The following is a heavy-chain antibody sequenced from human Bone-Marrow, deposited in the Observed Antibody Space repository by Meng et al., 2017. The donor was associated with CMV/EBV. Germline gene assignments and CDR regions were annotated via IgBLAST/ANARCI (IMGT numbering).Heavy chain of an antibody. CDR3: ARGGSEVVPAAIGYYGMDV. CDR2: IIPIFGTA. J-gene: IGHJ6*02. CDR1: GGTFSSYA. D-gene: IGHD2-2*02. Sequence: SVKVSCKASGGTFSSYAISWVRQAPGQGLEWMGGIIPIFGTANYAQKFQGRVTITTDEPTSTAYMELSSLRSEDTAVYYCARGGSEVVPAAIGYYGMDVWGQGTTVTVSS. V-gene: IGHV1-69*05.